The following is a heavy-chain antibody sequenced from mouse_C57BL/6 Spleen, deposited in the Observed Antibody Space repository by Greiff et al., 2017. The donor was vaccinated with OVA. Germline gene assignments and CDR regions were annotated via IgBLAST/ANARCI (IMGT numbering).Heavy chain of an antibody. Sequence: QVQLQQPGAELVRPGSSVKLSCKASGYTFTSSWMDWVKPRPGQGLEWIGNIYPSDSETPYTQKLKDKATLTVDKSSSTAYMQLSSLTSEDSAVYDCARRGTTVGGSDYWGQGTTLTVSS. V-gene: IGHV1-61*01. CDR1: GYTFTSSW. J-gene: IGHJ2*01. CDR2: IYPSDSET. CDR3: ARRGTTVGGSDY. D-gene: IGHD1-1*01.